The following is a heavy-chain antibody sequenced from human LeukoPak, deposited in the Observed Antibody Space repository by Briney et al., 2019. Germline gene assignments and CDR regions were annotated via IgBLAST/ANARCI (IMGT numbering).Heavy chain of an antibody. CDR1: GFTFSNSW. Sequence: PGGSLRLPCAASGFTFSNSWMAWVRQAPGQGLEWVANIKQDESAKHYSDSVKGRFTISRDNAKNSLFLQMNGLRAEDSALYYCARDTDGSLDYWGQGTLVTVSS. D-gene: IGHD5-24*01. CDR2: IKQDESAK. J-gene: IGHJ4*02. CDR3: ARDTDGSLDY. V-gene: IGHV3-7*01.